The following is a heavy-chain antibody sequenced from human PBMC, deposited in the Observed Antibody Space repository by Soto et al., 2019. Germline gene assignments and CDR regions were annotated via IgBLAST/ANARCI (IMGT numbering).Heavy chain of an antibody. D-gene: IGHD3-3*01. V-gene: IGHV2-5*02. J-gene: IGHJ6*03. CDR1: GFSLSTSGVG. CDR3: AHSRPLTTFGVVIKSKPYYMDV. CDR2: IYWDDDK. Sequence: QITLKESGPTLVKPTQTLTLTCTFSGFSLSTSGVGVGWIRQPPGKALEWLALIYWDDDKRYSPSLKSRLTITKDTSKNQVVLTMTNMDPVDTATYYCAHSRPLTTFGVVIKSKPYYMDVWGKGTTVTVSS.